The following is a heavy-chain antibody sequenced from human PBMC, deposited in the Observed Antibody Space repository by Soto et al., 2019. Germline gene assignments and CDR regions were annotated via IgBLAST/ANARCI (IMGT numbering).Heavy chain of an antibody. CDR1: GGTFSIYA. CDR2: IIPIFGTA. Sequence: VNLYCKTAGGTFSIYAISWVRQAPRQGLEWMGGIIPIFGTANYAQKFQGRVTITADESTSTAYMELSRLRSDDTAVYYCARGFNCSGGSCPHYFDYWGQGTLVTVSS. V-gene: IGHV1-69*13. D-gene: IGHD2-15*01. J-gene: IGHJ4*02. CDR3: ARGFNCSGGSCPHYFDY.